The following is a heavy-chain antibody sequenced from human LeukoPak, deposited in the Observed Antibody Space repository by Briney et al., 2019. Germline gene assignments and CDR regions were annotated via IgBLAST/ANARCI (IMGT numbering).Heavy chain of an antibody. CDR3: AGYYDSSGFDY. Sequence: NTSETLSLTCTVSGGSISSYYWSWIRQPPGKGLEWIGYIYYSGSTNYNPSLKSRVTISVDTSKNQFSLKLSSVTAADTAVYYCAGYYDSSGFDYWGQGTLVTVPS. D-gene: IGHD3-22*01. CDR2: IYYSGST. CDR1: GGSISSYY. J-gene: IGHJ4*02. V-gene: IGHV4-59*01.